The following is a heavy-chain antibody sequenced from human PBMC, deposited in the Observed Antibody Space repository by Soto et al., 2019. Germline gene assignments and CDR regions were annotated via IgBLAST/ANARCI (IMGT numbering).Heavy chain of an antibody. D-gene: IGHD6-19*01. CDR3: ASRYSSGWLPYYYYYGMDV. J-gene: IGHJ6*02. CDR2: IIPIFGTA. CDR1: GGPFSSYA. Sequence: GASVKVSCKASGGPFSSYAISWVRQAPGQGLEWMGGIIPIFGTANYAQKFQGRVTITADESTSTAYMELSSLRSEDTAVYYCASRYSSGWLPYYYYYGMDVWGQGTTVTVSS. V-gene: IGHV1-69*13.